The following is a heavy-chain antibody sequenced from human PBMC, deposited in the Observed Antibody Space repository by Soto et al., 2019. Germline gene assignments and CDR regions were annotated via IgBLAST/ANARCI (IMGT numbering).Heavy chain of an antibody. CDR2: MNPHSGNT. CDR1: GYTFTNYD. CDR3: TRVAGSGIYYTGY. D-gene: IGHD3-10*01. J-gene: IGHJ4*02. V-gene: IGHV1-8*01. Sequence: GASVKVSCKASGYTFTNYDINWVRQATGQGLEWMGWMNPHSGNTGYAQKFQGRVTMTRNTSISTAYMELSSLRSEDTAVYYCTRVAGSGIYYTGYWGQGPLVTVSS.